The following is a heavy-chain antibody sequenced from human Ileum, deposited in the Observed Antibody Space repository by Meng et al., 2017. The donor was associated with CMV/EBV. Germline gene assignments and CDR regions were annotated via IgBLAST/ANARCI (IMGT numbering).Heavy chain of an antibody. CDR1: GVTMRNYA. Sequence: WADYGVTMRNYAMSGVRQAPGKGVEWLASISGGAGDAYYADSMRGRFTISGDSSKNTLYLHVNSVRAEDSAIYYCVKGTIWYSGNYWGHGALVTVSS. CDR3: VKGTIWYSGNY. J-gene: IGHJ4*01. CDR2: ISGGAGDA. D-gene: IGHD2-2*01. V-gene: IGHV3-23*01.